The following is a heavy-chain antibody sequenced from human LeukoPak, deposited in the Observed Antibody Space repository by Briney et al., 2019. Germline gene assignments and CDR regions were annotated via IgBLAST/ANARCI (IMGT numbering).Heavy chain of an antibody. CDR3: ASLIAAPDTYYYYYYGMVV. D-gene: IGHD6-6*01. J-gene: IGHJ6*02. V-gene: IGHV4-39*01. CDR1: GGSISSGAYY. CDR2: IYYSGST. Sequence: SETLSLTCTVSGGSISSGAYYWSWVRQHPGKGLKWIGSIYYSGSTYYNPSLKSRVTISVDTSKNQFSLKLSSVTAADTAVYYCASLIAAPDTYYYYYYGMVVWGQGTTVTVSS.